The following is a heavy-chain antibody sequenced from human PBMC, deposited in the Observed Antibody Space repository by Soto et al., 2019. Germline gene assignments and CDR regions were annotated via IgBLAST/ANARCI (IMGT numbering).Heavy chain of an antibody. D-gene: IGHD3-22*01. CDR2: INHSGST. J-gene: IGHJ4*02. CDR1: GGSFSGYY. V-gene: IGHV4-34*01. CDR3: ARDYYKYYDSSGYYRSPAY. Sequence: SETLSLTCAVYGGSFSGYYWSWIRQPPGKGLEWIGEINHSGSTNYNPSLKSRVTISVDTSKNQFSLKLSSVTAADTAVYYCARDYYKYYDSSGYYRSPAYWGQGTLVTVSS.